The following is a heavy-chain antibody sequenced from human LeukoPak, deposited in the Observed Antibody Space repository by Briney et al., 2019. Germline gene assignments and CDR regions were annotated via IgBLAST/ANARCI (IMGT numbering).Heavy chain of an antibody. CDR1: GYSISSGYY. CDR2: IYHSGRT. Sequence: PSETLSLTCSVSGYSISSGYYWGWIRQPPGKGLEWIGSIYHSGRTYYNPSLKSRVTISVDTSKNQFSLKLSSVTAADTAVYYCARAYCRSTTCPLHDVFDIWAKGQWSPSLQ. V-gene: IGHV4-38-2*02. D-gene: IGHD2-2*01. CDR3: ARAYCRSTTCPLHDVFDI. J-gene: IGHJ3*02.